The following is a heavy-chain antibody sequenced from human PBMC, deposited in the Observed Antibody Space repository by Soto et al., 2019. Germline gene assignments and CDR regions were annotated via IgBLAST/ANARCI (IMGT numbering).Heavy chain of an antibody. D-gene: IGHD3-10*01. Sequence: GGSLRLSCAASGFTFSSYWMSWVRQAPGKGLEWVANIKQDGSEKYYVDSVKGRFTISRDNAKNSLYLQMNSLRAEDTAVYYCARGKWWFGESNLNYWGQGTLVTVSS. CDR1: GFTFSSYW. V-gene: IGHV3-7*01. CDR3: ARGKWWFGESNLNY. J-gene: IGHJ4*02. CDR2: IKQDGSEK.